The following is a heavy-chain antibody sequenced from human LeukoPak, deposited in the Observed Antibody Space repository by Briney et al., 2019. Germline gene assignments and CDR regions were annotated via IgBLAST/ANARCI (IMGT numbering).Heavy chain of an antibody. Sequence: GASVKVSCKASGYTFTSYDINWVRQATGQGLEWMGWMNPNSGNTGYAQKFQGRVTMTRNTSISTAYMELSSLRPEDAAVYYCARGRRNEAGAGTWGQETLVTVSS. CDR3: ARGRRNEAGAGT. CDR2: MNPNSGNT. D-gene: IGHD6-19*01. J-gene: IGHJ4*02. CDR1: GYTFTSYD. V-gene: IGHV1-8*01.